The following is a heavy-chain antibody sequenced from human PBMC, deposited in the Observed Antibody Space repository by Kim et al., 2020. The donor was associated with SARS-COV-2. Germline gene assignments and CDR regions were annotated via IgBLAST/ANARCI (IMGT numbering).Heavy chain of an antibody. Sequence: ASVKVSCKASGYTFTSYGISWVRQAPGQGLEWMGWISPYNGNTNYVQKFQGRLTMTTDTSTSTAYMELRSLRSDDTAVYYCARGWWRDIVVVPTAMGSLNWFDPWGQGTLVTVSS. CDR3: ARGWWRDIVVVPTAMGSLNWFDP. CDR2: ISPYNGNT. D-gene: IGHD2-2*01. J-gene: IGHJ5*02. CDR1: GYTFTSYG. V-gene: IGHV1-18*01.